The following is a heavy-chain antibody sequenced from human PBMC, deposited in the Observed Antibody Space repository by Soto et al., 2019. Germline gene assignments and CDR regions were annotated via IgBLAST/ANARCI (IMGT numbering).Heavy chain of an antibody. Sequence: QVQLQQWGAGLLKPSETLSLTCAVYGGSFSDYFWTWIRQPPGKGLEWIGEINHSGSTNFNPSLKSRVAIPADTSRNKFSLRVTSVTAADTAVYYCAGREFASSSFHYYYYAVDVWGQGTTVTVSS. CDR3: AGREFASSSFHYYYYAVDV. D-gene: IGHD6-6*01. CDR1: GGSFSDYF. CDR2: INHSGST. V-gene: IGHV4-34*01. J-gene: IGHJ6*02.